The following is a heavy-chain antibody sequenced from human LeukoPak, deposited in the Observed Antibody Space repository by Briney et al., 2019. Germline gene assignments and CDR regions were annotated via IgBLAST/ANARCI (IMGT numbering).Heavy chain of an antibody. V-gene: IGHV1-2*02. CDR3: ARASQLKQWLASYQYYYYMDV. CDR2: INPNSGGT. Sequence: ASVKVSCKASGYTFTGYYMHWVRQAPGQGLEWMGWINPNSGGTNYAQKFQGRVTITRNTSISTAYMELSSLRSEDTAVYYCARASQLKQWLASYQYYYYMDVWGKGTTVTVSS. D-gene: IGHD6-19*01. J-gene: IGHJ6*03. CDR1: GYTFTGYY.